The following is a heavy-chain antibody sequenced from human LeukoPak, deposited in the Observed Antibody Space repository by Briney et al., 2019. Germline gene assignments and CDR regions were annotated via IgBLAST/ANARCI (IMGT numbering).Heavy chain of an antibody. J-gene: IGHJ4*02. V-gene: IGHV3-30*02. CDR1: GFTFSSYG. D-gene: IGHD6-13*01. Sequence: PGGSLRLSCAASGFTFSSYGMHWVRQAPGKGLDWVAFIHHDGSNKYYADSVRGRFTISRDNSKNTPYLQMNSLRAEDTAVYYCAKGNFAWGYSSSWLDYWGQGTLVTVSS. CDR3: AKGNFAWGYSSSWLDY. CDR2: IHHDGSNK.